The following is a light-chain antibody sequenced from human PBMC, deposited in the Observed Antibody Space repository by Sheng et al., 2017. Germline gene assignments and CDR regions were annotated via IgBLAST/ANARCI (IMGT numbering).Light chain of an antibody. CDR3: QQYNDRPPYT. CDR1: QSVGVN. CDR2: GPS. V-gene: IGKV3-15*01. J-gene: IGKJ2*01. Sequence: DIVMTQSPVTLSVSPGEGATLSCRASQSVGVNLAWYQQKPGQAPRLLIYGPSTRAAGTPSRFTGRGSGTEFTLTISRLQSEDFAVYYCQQYNDRPPYTFGQGTKLEI.